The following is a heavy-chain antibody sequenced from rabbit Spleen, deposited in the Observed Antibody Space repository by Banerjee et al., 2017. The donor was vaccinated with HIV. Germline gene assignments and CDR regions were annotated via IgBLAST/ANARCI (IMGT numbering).Heavy chain of an antibody. D-gene: IGHD4-1*01. Sequence: QSLEESGGDMVKPGASLTLTCTASGFSFSTSYYICWVRQAPGKGLEWIGCMYPDGVGSTAYASWAKGRFTISKTSSTTVTLQMTSLTAADTATYFCARETYSSGWGLWGQGTLVTVS. J-gene: IGHJ3*01. CDR2: MYPDGVGST. V-gene: IGHV1S40*01. CDR1: GFSFSTSYY. CDR3: ARETYSSGWGL.